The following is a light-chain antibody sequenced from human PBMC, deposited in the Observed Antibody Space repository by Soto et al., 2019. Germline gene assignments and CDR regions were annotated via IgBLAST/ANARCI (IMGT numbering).Light chain of an antibody. CDR2: DVT. J-gene: IGLJ2*01. Sequence: QSVLTQPASVSGSPGQSITISCTGTSSDVGRYNYISWYQQHPGKAPKIMIYDVTNRTSGIGNRFSGSKSGNTASLTISGLQAEDEADYYCSSYTSTSTPVVFGGGNKLTVL. CDR3: SSYTSTSTPVV. CDR1: SSDVGRYNY. V-gene: IGLV2-14*03.